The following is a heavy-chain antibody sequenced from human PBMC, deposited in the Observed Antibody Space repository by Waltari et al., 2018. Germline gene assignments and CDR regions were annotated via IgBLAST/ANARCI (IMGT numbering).Heavy chain of an antibody. CDR1: GGTFSSYA. V-gene: IGHV1-69*05. Sequence: QVQLVQSGAEVKKPGSSVKVSCKASGGTFSSYAISWVRQAPGQGLEWMGGIIPIFGTANYAQKFQGRVTMTRDTSISTAYMELSRLRSDDTAVYYCARYRRGYSSYYFDYWGQGTLVTVSS. D-gene: IGHD5-18*01. CDR3: ARYRRGYSSYYFDY. J-gene: IGHJ4*02. CDR2: IIPIFGTA.